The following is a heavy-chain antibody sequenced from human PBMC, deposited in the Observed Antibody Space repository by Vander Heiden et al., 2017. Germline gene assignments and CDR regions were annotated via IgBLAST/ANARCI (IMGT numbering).Heavy chain of an antibody. J-gene: IGHJ1*01. D-gene: IGHD3-10*01. V-gene: IGHV3-30-3*01. Sequence: QVQLVESGGGVVQPGTSLRLSCSSSGVAFRTYPTYWVRQAPGKGLEWVAGISYDGSNRYYADSVKGRFTISRDNSRNTLYLQMNSPRVEDTAVYYCARDREYFFGRKLFQDWGQGTLVTVSS. CDR2: ISYDGSNR. CDR1: GVAFRTYP. CDR3: ARDREYFFGRKLFQD.